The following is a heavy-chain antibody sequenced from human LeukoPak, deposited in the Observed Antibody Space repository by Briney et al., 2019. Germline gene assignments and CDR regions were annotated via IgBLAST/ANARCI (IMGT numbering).Heavy chain of an antibody. CDR1: GFTFSSYS. J-gene: IGHJ4*02. CDR3: ARDLPWFGESYFDY. V-gene: IGHV3-48*01. Sequence: GGSLRLSCAASGFTFSSYSMNWVRQAPGKGLEWVSYISSSSSTIYYADSVKGRFTISRDNAKNSLYLQMNSLRAEDTAVYYCARDLPWFGESYFDYWGQGTLVTVSS. D-gene: IGHD3-10*01. CDR2: ISSSSSTI.